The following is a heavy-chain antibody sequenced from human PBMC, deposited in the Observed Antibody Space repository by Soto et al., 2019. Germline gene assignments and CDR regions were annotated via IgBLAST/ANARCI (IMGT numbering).Heavy chain of an antibody. CDR2: ISYDGSDK. CDR3: AKSPNFYCSSYHCYKYYFDY. CDR1: GFTFNTFG. D-gene: IGHD2-2*01. V-gene: IGHV3-30*18. Sequence: LRLSCAASGFTFNTFGMHWVRQAPGKGLEWVAVISYDGSDKYYSDSVRGRFTISRDNSMNTLYLQMNSLRTEDTAVYYCAKSPNFYCSSYHCYKYYFDYWGQGTLVTVSS. J-gene: IGHJ4*02.